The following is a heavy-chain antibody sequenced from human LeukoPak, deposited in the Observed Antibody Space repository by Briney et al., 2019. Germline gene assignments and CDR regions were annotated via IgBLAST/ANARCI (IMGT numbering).Heavy chain of an antibody. CDR3: AKPHRTYYYGSGSFPD. V-gene: IGHV3-9*01. Sequence: GRSLRLSCAASGFTFDDYAMHWVRQAPGKGLEWVSGISWNSGSIGYADSVKGRFTISRDNAKNSLYLQMNSLRAEDTALYYCAKPHRTYYYGSGSFPDWGQGTLVTVSS. CDR1: GFTFDDYA. D-gene: IGHD3-10*01. CDR2: ISWNSGSI. J-gene: IGHJ4*02.